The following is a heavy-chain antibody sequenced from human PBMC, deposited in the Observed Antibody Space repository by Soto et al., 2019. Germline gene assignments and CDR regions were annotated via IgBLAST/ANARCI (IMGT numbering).Heavy chain of an antibody. CDR2: INHSGST. CDR3: ARVRDYVWGSYRYFFDY. J-gene: IGHJ4*02. Sequence: SETLSLTCAVYGGSFSGYYWSWIHQPPGKGLEWIGEINHSGSTNYNPSLKSRVTISVDTSKNQFSLKLSSVTAADTAVYYCARVRDYVWGSYRYFFDYWGQGTLVTVSS. CDR1: GGSFSGYY. D-gene: IGHD3-16*02. V-gene: IGHV4-34*01.